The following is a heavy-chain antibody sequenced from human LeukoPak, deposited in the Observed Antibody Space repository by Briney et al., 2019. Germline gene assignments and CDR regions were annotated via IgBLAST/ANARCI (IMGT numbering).Heavy chain of an antibody. J-gene: IGHJ4*02. CDR2: ISSSSSYI. Sequence: GGSLRLSCAASGFTSSSYSMNWVRQAPGKGLEWVSSISSSSSYIYYADSAKGRFTISRDNAKNSLYLQMNSLRAEDTAVYYCARDPPRCSGGSCYLDYWGQGTLVTVSS. CDR3: ARDPPRCSGGSCYLDY. D-gene: IGHD2-15*01. V-gene: IGHV3-21*01. CDR1: GFTSSSYS.